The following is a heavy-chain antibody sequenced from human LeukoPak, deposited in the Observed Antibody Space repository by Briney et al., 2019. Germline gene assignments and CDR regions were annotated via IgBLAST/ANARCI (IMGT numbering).Heavy chain of an antibody. V-gene: IGHV4-4*07. CDR1: GGSIRSYY. D-gene: IGHD6-13*01. CDR2: IYTSGST. CDR3: AREVGSSWYLVGAFDI. J-gene: IGHJ3*02. Sequence: PSETLSLTCTVSGGSIRSYYWSWIRQPAGKGLEWIGRIYTSGSTNYNPSLKSRVSMSVDTSKNQFSLKVGSVTAADTAVYYCAREVGSSWYLVGAFDIWGQGTTVTVSS.